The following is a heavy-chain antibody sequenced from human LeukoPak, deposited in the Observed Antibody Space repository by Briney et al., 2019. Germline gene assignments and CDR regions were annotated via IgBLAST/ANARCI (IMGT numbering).Heavy chain of an antibody. CDR2: MNPNSGNT. J-gene: IGHJ6*03. CDR1: GYTFTSYD. CDR3: ARAPYSSSWYLGYYYYYMDV. Sequence: VASVKVSCKASGYTFTSYDINWVRQATGQGLEWMGWMNPNSGNTGYAQKFQGRVTITRNTSISTAYMELSSLRSEDTAVYYCARAPYSSSWYLGYYYYYMDVWGKGTTVTVSS. V-gene: IGHV1-8*03. D-gene: IGHD6-13*01.